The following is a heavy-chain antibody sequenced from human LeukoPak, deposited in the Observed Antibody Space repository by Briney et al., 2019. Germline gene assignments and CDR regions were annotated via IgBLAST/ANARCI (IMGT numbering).Heavy chain of an antibody. CDR2: FDTDENET. CDR3: ATGGWELRYFDS. D-gene: IGHD1-26*01. V-gene: IGHV1-24*01. Sequence: GASVTVSYTLSEHSLTEFSIHWVRQGPGKGGEWRGGFDTDENETVYAKKFQARVTMAEDSSTETAYMELSSLRSDDTAVYYCATGGWELRYFDSWGQGTKVTVSS. CDR1: EHSLTEFS. J-gene: IGHJ4*02.